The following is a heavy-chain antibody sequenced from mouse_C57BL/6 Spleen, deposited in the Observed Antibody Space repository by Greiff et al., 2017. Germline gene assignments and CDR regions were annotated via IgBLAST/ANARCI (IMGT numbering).Heavy chain of an antibody. CDR1: GFTFTDYY. D-gene: IGHD4-1*01. Sequence: EVHLVESGGGLVQPGGSLSLSCAASGFTFTDYYMSWVRQPPGKALEWLGFIRNKANGYTTEYSASVKGRFTISRDNSQSILYLQMNALRAEDSATYYCARYDGTAWFAYWGQGTLVTVSA. CDR3: ARYDGTAWFAY. V-gene: IGHV7-3*01. CDR2: IRNKANGYTT. J-gene: IGHJ3*01.